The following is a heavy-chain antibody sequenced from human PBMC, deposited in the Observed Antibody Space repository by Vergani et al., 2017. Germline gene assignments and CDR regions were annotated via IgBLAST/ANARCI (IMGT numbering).Heavy chain of an antibody. CDR2: ISYDGTQK. Sequence: QVHLVESGGGVVQPGRSLGLSCVVSGFTSSYYGMHWVRQAPGKGLEWVAVISYDGTQKYYADSVKGRFTISRDNSKSTLYLQMNSLRTEDTAVYYCATKSCGTPGCQIGDFREWGQGTLVTVSS. CDR1: GFTSSYYG. CDR3: ATKSCGTPGCQIGDFRE. V-gene: IGHV3-30*03. J-gene: IGHJ1*01. D-gene: IGHD1-1*01.